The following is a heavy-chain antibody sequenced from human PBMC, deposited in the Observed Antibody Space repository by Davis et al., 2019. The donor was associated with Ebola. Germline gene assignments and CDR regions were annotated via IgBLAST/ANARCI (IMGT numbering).Heavy chain of an antibody. CDR3: ARCGWNHYGDNDGYADY. J-gene: IGHJ4*02. Sequence: GESLKISCAASGFNFGDYSMSWVRQAPGTGLQWISSITGTGRPTYYADSVKGRFLLSRDNAKNSFYLEMSGLRGGDTAVYYCARCGWNHYGDNDGYADYWGQGTLATVSS. CDR2: ITGTGRPT. D-gene: IGHD4-23*01. V-gene: IGHV3-11*01. CDR1: GFNFGDYS.